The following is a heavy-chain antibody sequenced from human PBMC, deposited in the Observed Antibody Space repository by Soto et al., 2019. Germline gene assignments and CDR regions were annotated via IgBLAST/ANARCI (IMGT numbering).Heavy chain of an antibody. CDR1: GVSIGSNYY. CDR2: MSHIGSV. J-gene: IGHJ4*02. D-gene: IGHD6-19*01. Sequence: QVLLQESGPGLVQPSGTLSLSCVVSGVSIGSNYYWGWVRQSPGKGLEWLGDMSHIGSVNYNQALMSRGTTSMDKSKNQFSLKLNSVTAADTAGYYCARSLGWYAIDYWGQGTIVIVSS. CDR3: ARSLGWYAIDY. V-gene: IGHV4-4*02.